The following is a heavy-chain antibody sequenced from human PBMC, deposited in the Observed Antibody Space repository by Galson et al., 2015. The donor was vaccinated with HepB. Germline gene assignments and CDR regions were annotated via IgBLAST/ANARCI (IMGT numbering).Heavy chain of an antibody. CDR1: GGSVSSGSYY. CDR3: ARRWSAFSPDDY. CDR2: IYYSGST. Sequence: SETLSLTCTVSGGSVSSGSYYWSWIRQPPGKGLEWIGYIYYSGSTNYNPSLRSRVTISVDTSKNQFSLKLSSVTAADTGFYYCARRWSAFSPDDYWGQGTLVTVSS. D-gene: IGHD4-23*01. V-gene: IGHV4-61*01. J-gene: IGHJ4*02.